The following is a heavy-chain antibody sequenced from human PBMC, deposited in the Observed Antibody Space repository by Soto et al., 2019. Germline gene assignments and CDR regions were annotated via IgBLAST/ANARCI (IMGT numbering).Heavy chain of an antibody. Sequence: GESLKISCKGSGYNFTNYWIGWVRQMPGKGLEWMCIIYPDDSDTRYSPSFQGKVNISVENSISAAYLQWGSLKASDTAMYFCARQEGATVLFYYGMDVWGQGTTVTVSS. CDR3: ARQEGATVLFYYGMDV. D-gene: IGHD1-26*01. CDR1: GYNFTNYW. J-gene: IGHJ6*02. CDR2: IYPDDSDT. V-gene: IGHV5-51*01.